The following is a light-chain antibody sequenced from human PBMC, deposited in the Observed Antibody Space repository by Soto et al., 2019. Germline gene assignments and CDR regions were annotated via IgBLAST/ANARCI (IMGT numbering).Light chain of an antibody. J-gene: IGLJ1*01. Sequence: QSVLTQPASVSGSPGQSITISCTGTRSDVGDFNYVSWYQQHPGKAPKVMIYEVSNRPSGVSNRFSGSKSGNTASLTISGLQAEDEADYYCCSYTSISTYVFGTGTKVTVL. CDR3: CSYTSISTYV. CDR1: RSDVGDFNY. V-gene: IGLV2-14*01. CDR2: EVS.